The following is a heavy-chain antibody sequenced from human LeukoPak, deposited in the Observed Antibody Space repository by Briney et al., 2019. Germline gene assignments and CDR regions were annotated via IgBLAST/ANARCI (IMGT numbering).Heavy chain of an antibody. D-gene: IGHD1-1*01. Sequence: GGSLRLSCAASAFTFNTYPMAWVRQAPGKGLEWVSLITDNGGRTYYADSVKGRFTISRDNSKNTLYLQMSSLRVEDTAIYYCAKGKAEAYPYNFDNWGQGILVTVSS. CDR2: ITDNGGRT. CDR1: AFTFNTYP. J-gene: IGHJ4*02. CDR3: AKGKAEAYPYNFDN. V-gene: IGHV3-23*01.